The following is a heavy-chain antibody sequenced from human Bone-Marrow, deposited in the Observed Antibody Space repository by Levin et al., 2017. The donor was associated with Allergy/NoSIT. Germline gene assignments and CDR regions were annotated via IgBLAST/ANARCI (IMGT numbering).Heavy chain of an antibody. CDR3: ARDRRDYGGNSPYYYYGMDG. CDR2: IYYSGST. J-gene: IGHJ6*02. D-gene: IGHD4-23*01. V-gene: IGHV4-59*01. CDR1: GGSISSYY. Sequence: SQTLSLTCTVSGGSISSYYWSWIRQPPGKGLEWIGYIYYSGSTNYNPSLKSRVTISVDTSKNQFSLKLSSVTAADTAVYYCARDRRDYGGNSPYYYYGMDGWGQGTTVTVSS.